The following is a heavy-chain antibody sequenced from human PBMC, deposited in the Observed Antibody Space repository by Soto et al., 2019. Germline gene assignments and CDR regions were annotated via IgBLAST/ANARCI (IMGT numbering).Heavy chain of an antibody. Sequence: QAQLVESGGGVVQPGRSLRLSCAASGFAFSSYGMQWVRQAPGTGLEWVAVISYDGSLQHYADSVKGRFTISRDNSKKTVLLQMSSLRAEDTAVNYCVSDRGYGHATVPYSWGQGTLVSVSS. V-gene: IGHV3-30*03. D-gene: IGHD5-18*01. J-gene: IGHJ4*02. CDR3: VSDRGYGHATVPYS. CDR2: ISYDGSLQ. CDR1: GFAFSSYG.